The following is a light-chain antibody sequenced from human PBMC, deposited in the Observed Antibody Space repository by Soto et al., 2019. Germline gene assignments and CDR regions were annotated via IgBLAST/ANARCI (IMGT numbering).Light chain of an antibody. CDR2: EVS. Sequence: QSALTQPASVSGSPGQSITISCTGTSSDVGGYNYVSWYQQHPGKAPKLMIYEVSNRPSGVSNRFSGSKSGNTASLTISGLQAEDEADYYCSSYTSSSTLVFGTETKLTV. CDR3: SSYTSSSTLV. CDR1: SSDVGGYNY. V-gene: IGLV2-14*01. J-gene: IGLJ1*01.